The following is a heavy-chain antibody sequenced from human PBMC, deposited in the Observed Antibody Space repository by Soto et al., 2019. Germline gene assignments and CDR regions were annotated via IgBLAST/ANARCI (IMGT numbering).Heavy chain of an antibody. CDR2: ISGSGGST. D-gene: IGHD3-22*01. CDR1: GFTFSSYA. J-gene: IGHJ4*02. CDR3: AKDLPETYYYDSSGYYFDH. Sequence: PGESLRDSSSASGFTFSSYALSWVRQAPGKGLEWASAISGSGGSTYHADSVKGRFTNSRDNSKNTLYLQMNSLRAEDTAVYYCAKDLPETYYYDSSGYYFDHWGQGT. V-gene: IGHV3-23*01.